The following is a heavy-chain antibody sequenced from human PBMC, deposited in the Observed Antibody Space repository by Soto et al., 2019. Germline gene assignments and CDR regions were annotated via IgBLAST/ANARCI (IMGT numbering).Heavy chain of an antibody. CDR2: ISGSGGSA. CDR1: GFTFSSYA. V-gene: IGHV3-23*01. J-gene: IGHJ4*02. CDR3: AKAGYCTNGVCPPRPFDY. D-gene: IGHD2-8*01. Sequence: PGGSLRLSCAASGFTFSSYAMSWVRQAPGKGLEWVSAISGSGGSAYYADSVKGRFTISRDNSKNTLYLQMNSLRAEDTAVYYCAKAGYCTNGVCPPRPFDYWGQGTLVTVSS.